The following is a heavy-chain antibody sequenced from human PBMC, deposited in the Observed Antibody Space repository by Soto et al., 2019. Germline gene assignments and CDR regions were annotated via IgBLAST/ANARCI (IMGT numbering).Heavy chain of an antibody. J-gene: IGHJ5*02. V-gene: IGHV4-4*07. CDR3: ARAGPHYYGSGPPSLFNWFDP. CDR2: IYTSGST. D-gene: IGHD3-10*01. CDR1: GGSISSYY. Sequence: QVQLQESGPGLVKPSETLSLTCTVSGGSISSYYWSWIRQPAGKGLEWIGRIYTSGSTNYNPSLKSRVTMSVDTSKNQFSLKLSSVTAADTAVYYCARAGPHYYGSGPPSLFNWFDPWGQGTLVTVSS.